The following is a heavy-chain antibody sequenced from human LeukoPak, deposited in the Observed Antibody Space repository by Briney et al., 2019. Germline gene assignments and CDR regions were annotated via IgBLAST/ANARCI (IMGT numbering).Heavy chain of an antibody. V-gene: IGHV4-30-4*01. Sequence: SQTLSLTCTVSGGSISSGDYYWSWIRQPPGKGLEWIGYIYYSGSTYYNPSLKSRVTISVDTSKNQFSLKLSSVTAADTAVYYCASDLFGVVIPYYFDYWGQGTLVTVSS. CDR2: IYYSGST. J-gene: IGHJ4*02. D-gene: IGHD3-3*01. CDR3: ASDLFGVVIPYYFDY. CDR1: GGSISSGDYY.